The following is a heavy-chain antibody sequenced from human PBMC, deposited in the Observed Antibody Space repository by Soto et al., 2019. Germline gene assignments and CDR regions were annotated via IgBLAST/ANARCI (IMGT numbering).Heavy chain of an antibody. CDR1: GFTFSGYS. CDR3: ARDSEDLTSNFDY. J-gene: IGHJ4*02. Sequence: GGSLRLSCAASGFTFSGYSMNWVRQAEGKGLEWGSSISSTTNYIYYGDSRKGRFTISRDNAKNSLYLEMNSLRAEDTAVYYSARDSEDLTSNFDYWGQGTLVTVSP. CDR2: ISSTTNYI. V-gene: IGHV3-21*06.